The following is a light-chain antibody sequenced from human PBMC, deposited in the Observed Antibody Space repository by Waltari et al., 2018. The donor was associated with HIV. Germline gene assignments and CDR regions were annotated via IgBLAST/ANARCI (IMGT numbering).Light chain of an antibody. V-gene: IGKV3-11*01. CDR1: QSVSNY. Sequence: EIVLTQSPATLSLSPGERTTLSCRASQSVSNYLAWYQQKPGQAPRLLIYDASNRAPGIPVRFSGSGSGTDFTLTISSLEPEDFAVYYGQQRSNWPPITFGQGTRLEI. CDR3: QQRSNWPPIT. CDR2: DAS. J-gene: IGKJ5*01.